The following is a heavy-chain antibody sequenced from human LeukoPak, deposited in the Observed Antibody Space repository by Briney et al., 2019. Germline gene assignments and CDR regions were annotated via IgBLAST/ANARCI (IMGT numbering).Heavy chain of an antibody. Sequence: PSETLSLTCAVYGGSFSGYYWSWIRQPPGKGLEWIGSIYYSGSTYYNPSLKSRVTISVDTSKNQFSLKLSSVTAADTAVYYCARQPPLRFNGAYYYYYGMDVWGQGTTVTVSS. CDR3: ARQPPLRFNGAYYYYYGMDV. CDR2: IYYSGST. D-gene: IGHD3-3*01. J-gene: IGHJ6*02. V-gene: IGHV4-39*01. CDR1: GGSFSGYY.